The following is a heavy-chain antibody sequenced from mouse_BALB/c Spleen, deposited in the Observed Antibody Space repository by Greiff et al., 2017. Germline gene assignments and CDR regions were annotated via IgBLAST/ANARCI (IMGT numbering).Heavy chain of an antibody. CDR2: ISSGGGST. V-gene: IGHV5-12-1*01. CDR3: ARHRDRYDIWFAY. J-gene: IGHJ3*01. CDR1: GFAFSSYD. Sequence: EVKVEESGGGLVKPGGSLKLSCAASGFAFSSYDMSWVRQTPEKRLEWVAYISSGGGSTYYPDTVKGRFTISRDNAKNTLYLQMSSLKSEDTAMYYCARHRDRYDIWFAYWGQGTLVTVSA. D-gene: IGHD2-14*01.